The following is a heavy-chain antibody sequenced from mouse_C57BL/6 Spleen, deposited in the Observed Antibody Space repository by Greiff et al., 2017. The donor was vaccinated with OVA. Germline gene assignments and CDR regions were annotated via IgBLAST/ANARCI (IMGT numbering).Heavy chain of an antibody. J-gene: IGHJ4*01. Sequence: EVQGVESGGGLVQPGGSMKLSCVASGFTFSNYWMNWVRQSPEKGLEWVAQIRLKSDNYASHYAESVKGRFTISRDDSKSSVYLQMNNLRAEDTGIYYCADERAMDYWGQGTSVTVSS. CDR3: ADERAMDY. CDR2: IRLKSDNYAS. V-gene: IGHV6-3*01. CDR1: GFTFSNYW.